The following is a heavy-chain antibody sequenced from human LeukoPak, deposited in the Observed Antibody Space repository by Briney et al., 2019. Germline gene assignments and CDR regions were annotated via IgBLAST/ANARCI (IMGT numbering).Heavy chain of an antibody. Sequence: SETLSLTCTVSGGSISFYHWSWIRQSPGKGLEWIGYIYYSVRTNYNPSLKSRITISLDTSKNQFSLRLNSVTAADTALYYCAREGTSYSYYGMDVWGLGTTVTVSS. J-gene: IGHJ6*02. CDR2: IYYSVRT. CDR1: GGSISFYH. CDR3: AREGTSYSYYGMDV. V-gene: IGHV4-59*01. D-gene: IGHD1-7*01.